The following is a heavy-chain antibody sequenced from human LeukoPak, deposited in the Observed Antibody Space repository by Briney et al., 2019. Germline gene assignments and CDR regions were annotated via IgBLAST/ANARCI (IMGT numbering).Heavy chain of an antibody. CDR1: GFTFSSYA. J-gene: IGHJ3*02. D-gene: IGHD6-19*01. CDR2: ISYDGSNK. CDR3: ARPTAVAARRSAFDI. V-gene: IGHV3-30-3*01. Sequence: GGSLRLSCAASGFTFSSYAMHWVRQAPGKGLEWVAVISYDGSNKYYADSVKGRFTISRDNSKNTLYLQMNSLRAEDTAVYYCARPTAVAARRSAFDIWGQGTMVTVSS.